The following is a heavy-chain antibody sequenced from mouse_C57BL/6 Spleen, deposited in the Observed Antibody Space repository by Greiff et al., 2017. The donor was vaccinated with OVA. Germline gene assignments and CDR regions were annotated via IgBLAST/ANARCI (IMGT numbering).Heavy chain of an antibody. Sequence: EVQGVESGGGLVQPGGSLKLSCAASGFTFSDYYMYWVRQTPEKRLEWVAYISNGGGRTYYPDTVKGRFTISRDNAKNTLYLQRSRLKSEDTAMYYCARGGYSSGYPFAYWGQGTLVTVSA. CDR1: GFTFSDYY. V-gene: IGHV5-12*01. J-gene: IGHJ3*01. CDR2: ISNGGGRT. CDR3: ARGGYSSGYPFAY. D-gene: IGHD3-2*02.